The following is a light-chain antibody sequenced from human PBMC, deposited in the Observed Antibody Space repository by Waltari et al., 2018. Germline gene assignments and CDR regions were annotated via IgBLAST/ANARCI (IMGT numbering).Light chain of an antibody. V-gene: IGLV2-14*01. CDR3: SSYTFTSTPVV. J-gene: IGLJ2*01. CDR1: SCDVGDYDV. Sequence: QSAMTQPASVSGSPGQPITISCTGSSCDVGDYDVICWYPQHPGKAPKLMYYEVSDRPSGLSNRFSGPKSGNTASLTISGLQAEDEADYYCSSYTFTSTPVVFGGGTKVTVL. CDR2: EVS.